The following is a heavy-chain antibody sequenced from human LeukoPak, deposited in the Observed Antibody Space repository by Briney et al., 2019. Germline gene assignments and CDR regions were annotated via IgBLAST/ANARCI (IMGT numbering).Heavy chain of an antibody. Sequence: GGSLRLSCAASGFTFSSYAMSWVRQAPGKGLEWVSAISGSGGSTYYADSVKGRFTISRDNSKNTLYLQMNSLRAEGTAVYYCAKDRSSSWYTEYYYYYGMDVWGQGTTVTVSS. CDR2: ISGSGGST. D-gene: IGHD6-13*01. V-gene: IGHV3-23*01. CDR1: GFTFSSYA. J-gene: IGHJ6*02. CDR3: AKDRSSSWYTEYYYYYGMDV.